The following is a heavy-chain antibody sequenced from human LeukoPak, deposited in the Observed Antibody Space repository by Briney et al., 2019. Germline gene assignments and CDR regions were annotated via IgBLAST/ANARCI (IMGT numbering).Heavy chain of an antibody. Sequence: SETLSLTCTVSGGSISSYFWSWIRQPAGKGLEWIGRIYNSGNTNYNPSLKSRVTMSLDTSKNQLYLNLRYVTAADTAVYYCARVYNWNYYHYMDVWGKGTTATVSS. D-gene: IGHD1-20*01. CDR3: ARVYNWNYYHYMDV. CDR2: IYNSGNT. V-gene: IGHV4-4*07. J-gene: IGHJ6*03. CDR1: GGSISSYF.